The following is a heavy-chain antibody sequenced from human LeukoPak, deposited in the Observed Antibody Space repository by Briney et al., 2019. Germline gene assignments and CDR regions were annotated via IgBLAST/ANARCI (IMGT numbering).Heavy chain of an antibody. Sequence: SETLSLTCTVSGGSISSYYWSWIRQPPGKGLEWIGYIYYSGSTNYNPSLKSRVTISVDTSKNQFSLKLSSVTAADTAVYYCARDEEELADNWFDPWGQGTLVTVSS. J-gene: IGHJ5*02. CDR3: ARDEEELADNWFDP. D-gene: IGHD1-26*01. V-gene: IGHV4-59*12. CDR1: GGSISSYY. CDR2: IYYSGST.